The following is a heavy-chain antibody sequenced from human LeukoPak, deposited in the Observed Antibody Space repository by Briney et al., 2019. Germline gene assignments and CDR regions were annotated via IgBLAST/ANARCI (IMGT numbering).Heavy chain of an antibody. V-gene: IGHV3-15*01. D-gene: IGHD2/OR15-2a*01. CDR3: TTGLVLGAFDI. J-gene: IGHJ3*02. CDR2: IKSKTDGGTT. Sequence: KSGGSLRLSCAASGFTFSNAWMSWVRQAPGKGLEWVGRIKSKTDGGTTDYAAPVKGRFTISRDDSKNTLYLQMNSLKTEDTAVYYCTTGLVLGAFDIWGQGTMVTVSS. CDR1: GFTFSNAW.